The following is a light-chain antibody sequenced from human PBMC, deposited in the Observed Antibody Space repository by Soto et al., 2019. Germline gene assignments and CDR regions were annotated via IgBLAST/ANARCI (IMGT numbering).Light chain of an antibody. J-gene: IGLJ1*01. CDR3: TSYTSDSTEV. Sequence: QSVLTQPASVSGSPGQSSTISCTGTSSDVGDYNYVSWYQHHPGRAPKLIIYEVSNRPSGISNRFSGSKSGNTASLTISGLQAEDEADYYCTSYTSDSTEVFGTGTKVTVL. CDR2: EVS. CDR1: SSDVGDYNY. V-gene: IGLV2-14*01.